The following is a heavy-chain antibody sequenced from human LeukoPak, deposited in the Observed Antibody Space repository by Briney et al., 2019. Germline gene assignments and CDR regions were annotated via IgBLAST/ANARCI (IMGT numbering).Heavy chain of an antibody. CDR3: ARVGAGYYYDS. CDR1: GGSFSGYY. V-gene: IGHV4-34*01. J-gene: IGHJ4*02. CDR2: INHSGST. D-gene: IGHD3-22*01. Sequence: SETLSLTCAVYGGSFSGYYWSWIRQPPGKGLEWIGEINHSGSTNYNPSLKSRVTISVDTPKNQFSLKLSSVTAADTAVYYCARVGAGYYYDSWGQGTLVTVSS.